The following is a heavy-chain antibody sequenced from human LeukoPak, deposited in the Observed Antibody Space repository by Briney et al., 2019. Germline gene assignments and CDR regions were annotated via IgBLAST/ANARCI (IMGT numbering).Heavy chain of an antibody. J-gene: IGHJ3*02. V-gene: IGHV4-38-2*01. Sequence: PSETLSLTCAVSGYSISSGYYWGWIRQPPGKGLEWIGSIYHSGSTYYNSSLKSRVTISVDTSKNQFSLKLSSVTAADTAVYYCARASPDCSSTSCYTGGAFDIWGQGTMVTVSS. CDR1: GYSISSGYY. D-gene: IGHD2-2*02. CDR2: IYHSGST. CDR3: ARASPDCSSTSCYTGGAFDI.